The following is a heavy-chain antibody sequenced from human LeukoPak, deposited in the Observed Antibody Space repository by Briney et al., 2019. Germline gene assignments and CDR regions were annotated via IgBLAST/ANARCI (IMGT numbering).Heavy chain of an antibody. D-gene: IGHD3-22*01. J-gene: IGHJ4*02. CDR1: GCTFTSYG. CDR2: ISAYNAYT. CDR3: ARDVLHQIHYDSSAYHPGSSY. Sequence: RASVNVSCKCSGCTFTSYGITWVRQAAGQGLDWMGWISAYNAYTYYAQKLHGRVAITTDTYSRAAYIYVSRLRYDDRAGYYCARDVLHQIHYDSSAYHPGSSYWGQGTLVTVSS. V-gene: IGHV1-18*01.